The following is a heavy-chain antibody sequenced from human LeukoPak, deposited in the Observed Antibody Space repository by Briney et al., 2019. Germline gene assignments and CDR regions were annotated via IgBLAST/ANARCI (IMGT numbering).Heavy chain of an antibody. Sequence: SVKVSCKAPGGTFSSYAISWVRQAPGQGLEWMGRIIPILGIANYAQKFQGRVTITADKSTSTAYMELSSLRSEDTAVYYCARGVDYGDYHFDYWGQGTLVTVSS. V-gene: IGHV1-69*04. J-gene: IGHJ4*02. D-gene: IGHD4-17*01. CDR1: GGTFSSYA. CDR3: ARGVDYGDYHFDY. CDR2: IIPILGIA.